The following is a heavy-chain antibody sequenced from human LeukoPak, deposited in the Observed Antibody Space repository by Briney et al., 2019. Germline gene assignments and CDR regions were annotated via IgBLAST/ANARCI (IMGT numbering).Heavy chain of an antibody. J-gene: IGHJ4*02. CDR3: ARGHRRDGYNRSVPFDY. CDR2: INHSGST. Sequence: SETLSLTCAVYGGSFSGYYWSWIRQPPGKGLEWIGEINHSGSTNYNPSLKSRVAISVDTSKNQFSLKLSSVTAADTAVYYCARGHRRDGYNRSVPFDYWGQGTLVTVSS. V-gene: IGHV4-34*01. D-gene: IGHD5-24*01. CDR1: GGSFSGYY.